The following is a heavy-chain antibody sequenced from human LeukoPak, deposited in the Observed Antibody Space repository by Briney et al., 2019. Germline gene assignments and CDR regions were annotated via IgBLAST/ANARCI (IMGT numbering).Heavy chain of an antibody. CDR3: ARDGIAARRAVYYFDY. CDR2: TYYRSKWYN. Sequence: SQTLSLTCAISGDSVSSNSAAWNWIRQSPSRGLEWLGRTYYRSKWYNDYAVSVKSRITINPDTSKSQFSLQLNSVTPEDTAVYYCARDGIAARRAVYYFDYWGQGTLVTVSS. V-gene: IGHV6-1*01. J-gene: IGHJ4*02. D-gene: IGHD6-6*01. CDR1: GDSVSSNSAA.